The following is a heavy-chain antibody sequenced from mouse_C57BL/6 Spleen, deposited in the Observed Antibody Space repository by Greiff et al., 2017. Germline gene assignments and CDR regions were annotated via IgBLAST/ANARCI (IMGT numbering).Heavy chain of an antibody. Sequence: VHVKQSGPELVKPGASVKMSCKASGYTFTDYNMHWVKQSHGKSLEWIGYINPNNGGTSYNQKFKGKATLTVNKSSSTAYMELRSLTSEDSAVYYCARDYPDKDDFDDWGQGTTLTVSS. CDR1: GYTFTDYN. V-gene: IGHV1-22*01. J-gene: IGHJ2*01. D-gene: IGHD2-4*01. CDR3: ARDYPDKDDFDD. CDR2: INPNNGGT.